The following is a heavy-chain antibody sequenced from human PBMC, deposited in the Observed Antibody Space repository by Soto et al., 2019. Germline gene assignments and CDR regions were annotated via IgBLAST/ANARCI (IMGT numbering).Heavy chain of an antibody. CDR2: IIPIFGTA. J-gene: IGHJ3*02. D-gene: IGHD3-22*01. CDR1: GVTFSSYA. V-gene: IGHV1-69*13. Sequence: GASVKVSCKASGVTFSSYAISWVRQAPGQGLEWMGGIIPIFGTANYAQKFQGRVTITADESTSTAYMELSSLRSEDTAVYYCARGSYYYDSSGYLGDAFDIWGQGTMVTVSS. CDR3: ARGSYYYDSSGYLGDAFDI.